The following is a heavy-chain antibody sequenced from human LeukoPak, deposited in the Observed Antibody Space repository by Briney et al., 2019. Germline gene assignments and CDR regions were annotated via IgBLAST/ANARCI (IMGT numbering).Heavy chain of an antibody. CDR1: GYTFTGYY. V-gene: IGHV1-2*06. CDR2: INPNSGGT. J-gene: IGHJ4*02. CDR3: ASICSGGSCYIRNFDY. Sequence: GASVKVSCKASGYTFTGYYMHWVRQAPGQGLEWMGRINPNSGGTNFAQKFQGRVTMTRDTSISTAYMELSRLRSDDTAVYYCASICSGGSCYIRNFDYWGQGTLVTVSS. D-gene: IGHD2-15*01.